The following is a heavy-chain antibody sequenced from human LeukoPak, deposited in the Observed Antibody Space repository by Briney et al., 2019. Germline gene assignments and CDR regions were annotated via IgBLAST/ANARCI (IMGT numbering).Heavy chain of an antibody. J-gene: IGHJ4*02. D-gene: IGHD5-24*01. CDR3: ARDLFLVRRDGHKTAGY. CDR1: GYTFTAYY. V-gene: IGHV1-2*02. Sequence: GASVTVSCKASGYTFTAYYIHWVRQAPGQGLEWMGWINTNSGGAHYAQKFQGRVTMTRDTSISTTYMVLSRLRSDDTAVYYCARDLFLVRRDGHKTAGYWGQGTLVTVSS. CDR2: INTNSGGA.